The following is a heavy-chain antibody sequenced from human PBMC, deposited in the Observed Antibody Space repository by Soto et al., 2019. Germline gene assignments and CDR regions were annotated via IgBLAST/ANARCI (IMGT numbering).Heavy chain of an antibody. CDR1: GFTFSDYY. D-gene: IGHD3-10*01. CDR3: ANLWCGEGNWFDP. Sequence: VGSLRLSCAASGFTFSDYYMSWIRQAPGKGLEWVSYISSSGSTIYYADSVKGRFTISRDNAKNSLYLQMNSLRAEDTAVYYCANLWCGEGNWFDPWGQGTLVTVSS. CDR2: ISSSGSTI. J-gene: IGHJ5*02. V-gene: IGHV3-11*01.